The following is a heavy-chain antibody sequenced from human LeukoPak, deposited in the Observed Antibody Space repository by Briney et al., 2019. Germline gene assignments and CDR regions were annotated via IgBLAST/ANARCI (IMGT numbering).Heavy chain of an antibody. CDR3: ARGVSSGSRLIDY. Sequence: ASVKVSCKTSGYTFTNYDINWVRQATGQGLEWMGWLNPNSGNTAYAQKFQARVTMTRNTSISTAYMELSSLRSEDTAVYYCARGVSSGSRLIDYWGQGTLVTVSS. D-gene: IGHD3-22*01. J-gene: IGHJ4*02. CDR1: GYTFTNYD. V-gene: IGHV1-8*01. CDR2: LNPNSGNT.